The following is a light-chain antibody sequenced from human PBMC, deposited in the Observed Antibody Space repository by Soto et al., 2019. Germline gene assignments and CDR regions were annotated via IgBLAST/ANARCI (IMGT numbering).Light chain of an antibody. CDR3: SSYARNRDIL. CDR1: SSDVGAYSY. CDR2: EVS. V-gene: IGLV2-8*01. J-gene: IGLJ2*01. Sequence: QSALTQPPSASGSPGQSVAISCTGTSSDVGAYSYVSWYQQHPGKAPKLMIYEVSKWPSGVPDRFSGSKSGNTASLTVSGLQAEDEADYYCSSYARNRDILFGGGTKLTVL.